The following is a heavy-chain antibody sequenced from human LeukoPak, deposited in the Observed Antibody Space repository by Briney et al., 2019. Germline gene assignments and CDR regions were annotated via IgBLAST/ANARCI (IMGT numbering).Heavy chain of an antibody. CDR1: GDSISSYF. J-gene: IGHJ4*02. Sequence: SETLSLTCAVPGDSISSYFWSWLRQPPGKGLEWIGYMHNGVHANYNPSLKSRVTIPGDTSKNQLSLKLTSVTAADTAVYYCAATIKRDYGDTNLDYWGQGTLVTVSS. CDR2: MHNGVHA. D-gene: IGHD4/OR15-4a*01. CDR3: AATIKRDYGDTNLDY. V-gene: IGHV4-59*01.